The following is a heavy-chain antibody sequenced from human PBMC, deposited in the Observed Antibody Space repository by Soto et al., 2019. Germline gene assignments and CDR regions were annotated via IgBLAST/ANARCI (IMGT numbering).Heavy chain of an antibody. V-gene: IGHV3-23*01. J-gene: IGHJ4*02. CDR3: AKEWGRPFDY. CDR1: GFTFSSYS. Sequence: GGSLRLSCAASGFTFSSYSMNWVRQAPGKGLEWVSAISGSGGNTYYGDSVTGRFTISRDDSKNTLYLQMNSVRAEDTAIHYCAKEWGRPFDYWGQGTLVTVSS. CDR2: ISGSGGNT. D-gene: IGHD7-27*01.